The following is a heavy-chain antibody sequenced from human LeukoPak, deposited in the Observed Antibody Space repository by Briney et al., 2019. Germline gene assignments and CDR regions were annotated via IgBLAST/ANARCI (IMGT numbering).Heavy chain of an antibody. Sequence: SETLSLTCAVYGGSFSGYYWSWIRQPPGKGLEWIGEINHSGSTNYNPSLKSRVTISADTSKNQFSLKLSSVTAADTAVYYCARGSHYDFWSGYWYYYYYGMDVWGQGTTVTVSS. J-gene: IGHJ6*02. D-gene: IGHD3-3*01. CDR1: GGSFSGYY. CDR3: ARGSHYDFWSGYWYYYYYGMDV. CDR2: INHSGST. V-gene: IGHV4-34*01.